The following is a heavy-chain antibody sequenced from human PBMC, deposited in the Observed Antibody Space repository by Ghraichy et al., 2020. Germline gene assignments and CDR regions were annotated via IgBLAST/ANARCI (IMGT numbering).Heavy chain of an antibody. CDR3: ARGLDYGDYWDDAFDI. CDR2: INHSGST. CDR1: GGSFSGYY. Sequence: SETLSLTCAVYGGSFSGYYWSWIRQPPGKGLEWIGEINHSGSTNYNPSLKSRVTISVDTSKNQFSLKLSSVTAADTAVYYCARGLDYGDYWDDAFDIWGQGTMVTVSS. V-gene: IGHV4-34*01. J-gene: IGHJ3*02. D-gene: IGHD4-17*01.